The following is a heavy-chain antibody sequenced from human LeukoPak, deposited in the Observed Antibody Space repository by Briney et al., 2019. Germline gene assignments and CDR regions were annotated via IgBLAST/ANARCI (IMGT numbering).Heavy chain of an antibody. D-gene: IGHD3-22*01. J-gene: IGHJ4*02. CDR3: ARGGRYYYDSSGYLVY. Sequence: SETLSLTCTVSGGSISSYYWSWIRQPPGKGLEWIGYIYYSGSTNYNPSFKSRVTISVDTSKNQFSLKLSSVTAADTAVYYCARGGRYYYDSSGYLVYWGQGTLVTVSS. V-gene: IGHV4-59*01. CDR2: IYYSGST. CDR1: GGSISSYY.